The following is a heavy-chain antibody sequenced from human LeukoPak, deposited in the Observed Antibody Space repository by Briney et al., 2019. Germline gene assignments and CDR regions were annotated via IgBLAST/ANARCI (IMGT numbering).Heavy chain of an antibody. J-gene: IGHJ1*01. CDR1: GGSISSYY. Sequence: SETLSLTCTVSGGSISSYYWSWIRQPPGKGLEWIGYIYYSGSTNYNPSLKSRVTISVDTSKNQFSLKLSSVTAADTAVYYCARATKAYCGGDCYSIEYFQHWGQGTLVTVSS. CDR2: IYYSGST. V-gene: IGHV4-59*08. D-gene: IGHD2-21*02. CDR3: ARATKAYCGGDCYSIEYFQH.